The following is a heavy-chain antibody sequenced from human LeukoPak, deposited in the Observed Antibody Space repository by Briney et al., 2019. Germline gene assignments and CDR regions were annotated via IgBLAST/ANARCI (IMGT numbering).Heavy chain of an antibody. CDR1: GGSFSGYY. J-gene: IGHJ4*02. Sequence: SETLSLTCAVYGGSFSGYYWSLIRQPPGKGLEWIGEINHSGSTNYNPSLKSRVTISVDTSKNQFSLKLSSVTAADTAVYYCARVPLYDSSGYDYWGQGTLVTVSS. CDR3: ARVPLYDSSGYDY. CDR2: INHSGST. D-gene: IGHD3-22*01. V-gene: IGHV4-34*01.